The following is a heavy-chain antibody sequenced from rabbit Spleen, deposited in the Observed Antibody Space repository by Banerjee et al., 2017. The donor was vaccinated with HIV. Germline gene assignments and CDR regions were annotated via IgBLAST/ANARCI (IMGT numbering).Heavy chain of an antibody. J-gene: IGHJ6*01. V-gene: IGHV1S45*01. CDR3: ARDTGSSFSSYGMDL. Sequence: QEQLEESGGGLVKPEGSLTLTCKASGFTFSEKAVMCWVRQAPGKGLEWISCIAGSSSGFTFSATWAKGRFTCSKASSTTVTLQMTSLTVADTATYFCARDTGSSFSSYGMDLWGPGTLVTVS. CDR1: GFTFSEKAV. D-gene: IGHD8-1*01. CDR2: IAGSSSGFT.